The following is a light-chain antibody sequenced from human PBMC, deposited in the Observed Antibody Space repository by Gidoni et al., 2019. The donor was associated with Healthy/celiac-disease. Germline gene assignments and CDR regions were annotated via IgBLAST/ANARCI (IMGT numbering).Light chain of an antibody. Sequence: DIQMTQSPSTLSASVGDRVTITCRASQSISSWLAWYQQKPGKAPKLLIYKASSLESGVPSRFSGSGSGTEFTLTIISLQPDDFATYYCQQYNSYSGTFGPGTKVDIK. CDR3: QQYNSYSGT. CDR2: KAS. CDR1: QSISSW. V-gene: IGKV1-5*03. J-gene: IGKJ3*01.